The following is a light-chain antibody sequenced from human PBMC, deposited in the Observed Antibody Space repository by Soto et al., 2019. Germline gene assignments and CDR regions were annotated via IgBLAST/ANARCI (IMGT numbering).Light chain of an antibody. CDR1: QYISSW. CDR2: KAS. J-gene: IGKJ4*01. CDR3: QQYSSFSLT. V-gene: IGKV1-5*03. Sequence: DIQMTQSPSTLSASVGDRVTITCRASQYISSWLAWYQQKPGKAPKVLIYKASSLESGVPSRFSGSGSGTEFTLTISSLQPDDFATYYYQQYSSFSLTFGGGTKVEIE.